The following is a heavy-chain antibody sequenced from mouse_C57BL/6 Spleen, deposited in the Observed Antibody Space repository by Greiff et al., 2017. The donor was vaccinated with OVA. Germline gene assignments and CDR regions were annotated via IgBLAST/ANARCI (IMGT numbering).Heavy chain of an antibody. D-gene: IGHD2-5*01. J-gene: IGHJ4*01. Sequence: QVQLQQSGAELVRPGTSVKVSCKASGYAFTNYLIEWVKQRPGQGLEWIGVINPGSGGTNYNEKFKGKATLTADNSSSTAYMQLSSLTSEDVAVYFCARGSYSNYEVDAMDYWGQGTSVTVSS. CDR3: ARGSYSNYEVDAMDY. CDR1: GYAFTNYL. V-gene: IGHV1-54*01. CDR2: INPGSGGT.